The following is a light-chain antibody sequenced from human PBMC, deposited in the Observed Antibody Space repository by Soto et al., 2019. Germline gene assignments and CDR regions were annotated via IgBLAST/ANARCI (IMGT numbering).Light chain of an antibody. CDR2: SDD. CDR3: SVWDATLSSQV. J-gene: IGLJ1*01. CDR1: SSNIGVNY. V-gene: IGLV1-47*02. Sequence: QSALTQPPSASGTPGQKITISCSGTSSNIGVNYVYWYQQLPGTAPKLLINSDDQRPSGVPDRFSASKSGTSASLAISGLRSEDEADYYCSVWDATLSSQVFGAAPKVTV.